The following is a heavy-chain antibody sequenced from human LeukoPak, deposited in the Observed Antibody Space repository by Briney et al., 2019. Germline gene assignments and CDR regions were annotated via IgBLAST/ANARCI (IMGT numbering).Heavy chain of an antibody. CDR2: IYYSGST. J-gene: IGHJ1*01. V-gene: IGHV4-59*01. D-gene: IGHD3-10*01. Sequence: PSETLSLTCTVSGGSTSSYYWSWIRQPPGKGLEWIGYIYYSGSTNYNPSLKSRVTISVDTSKNQFSLKLSSVTAADTAVYYCASSLWFGFQHWGQGTLVTVSS. CDR3: ASSLWFGFQH. CDR1: GGSTSSYY.